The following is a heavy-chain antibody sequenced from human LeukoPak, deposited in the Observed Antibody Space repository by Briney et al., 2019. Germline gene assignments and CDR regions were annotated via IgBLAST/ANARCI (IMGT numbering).Heavy chain of an antibody. V-gene: IGHV4-38-2*02. CDR3: ARHIGGGIEDMDV. CDR1: GYSIRSGYY. CDR2: IYHSGST. Sequence: SETLSLTCTVSGYSIRSGYYWGWIRQPPGKGLEWIGSIYHSGSTYYNPSLKSRVTISVDTSKNQFSLKLSSVTAADTAVYYCARHIGGGIEDMDVWGKGTKVTVSS. D-gene: IGHD3-16*02. J-gene: IGHJ6*03.